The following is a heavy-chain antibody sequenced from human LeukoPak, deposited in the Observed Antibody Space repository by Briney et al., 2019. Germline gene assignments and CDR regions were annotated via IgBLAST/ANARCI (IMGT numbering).Heavy chain of an antibody. V-gene: IGHV4-61*02. CDR1: GGSISSCSYF. Sequence: SETLSLTCSVSGGSISSCSYFCSWIRQPAGEGLEWIGRIYTSGSTNYNPSLKSRVTISVDTSKNQFSLKLSSVTAADTAVYYCARGSAAVDYWGQGSLVTVSS. J-gene: IGHJ4*02. D-gene: IGHD3-10*01. CDR2: IYTSGST. CDR3: ARGSAAVDY.